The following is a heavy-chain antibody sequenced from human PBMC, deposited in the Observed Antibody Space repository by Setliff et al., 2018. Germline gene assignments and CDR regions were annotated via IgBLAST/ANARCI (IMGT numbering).Heavy chain of an antibody. Sequence: GASVKVSCKASGGTFSSYAISWVRQAPGQGLEWMGRIIPIFGTANYAPKFQGRVTITRDTSASTAYMELSSLRSEDTAVYYCARDKLWLMGYYYYYYMDVWGKGTTVTVS. CDR1: GGTFSSYA. CDR2: IIPIFGTA. CDR3: ARDKLWLMGYYYYYYMDV. J-gene: IGHJ6*03. D-gene: IGHD5-18*01. V-gene: IGHV1-69*05.